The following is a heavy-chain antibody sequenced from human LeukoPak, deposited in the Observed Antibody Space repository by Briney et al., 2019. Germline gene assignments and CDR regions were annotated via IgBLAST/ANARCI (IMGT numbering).Heavy chain of an antibody. CDR2: IYYSGST. CDR1: GGSISSYY. Sequence: PSETLYLTCTVSGGSISSYYWSWIRQPPGKGLEWIGYIYYSGSTNYNPSLKSRVTISVDTSKNQFSLKLSSVTAADTAVYYCARGFNYDFWSGSTPNWFDPWGQGTLVTVSS. D-gene: IGHD3-3*01. J-gene: IGHJ5*02. CDR3: ARGFNYDFWSGSTPNWFDP. V-gene: IGHV4-59*01.